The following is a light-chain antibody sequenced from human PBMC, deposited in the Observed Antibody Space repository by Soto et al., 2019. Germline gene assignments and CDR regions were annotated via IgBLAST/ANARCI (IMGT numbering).Light chain of an antibody. J-gene: IGLJ1*01. V-gene: IGLV2-14*01. CDR1: SSYVGGYNS. CDR3: SSYTSSSTYV. CDR2: NVS. Sequence: QSALTQPASVSGSHGQSITISCTGTSSYVGGYNSVSWYQQHPGKAPKLMIYNVSNRPSGVSNRFSGSKSGNTASLTISGLQAEDEADYYCSSYTSSSTYVFGTGTKVTVL.